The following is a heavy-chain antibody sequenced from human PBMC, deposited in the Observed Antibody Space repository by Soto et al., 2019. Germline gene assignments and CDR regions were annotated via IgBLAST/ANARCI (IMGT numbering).Heavy chain of an antibody. V-gene: IGHV1-2*04. CDR1: GYTFTGYY. Sequence: GASVKVSCKASGYTFTGYYMHWVRQAPGQGLEWMGWINPNSGGTNYAQKFQGWVTMTRDTSISTAYMELSRLRSDDTAVYYGARDSLGNYDSSAYYRYHSYAVDVWGQGTTVTVSS. CDR2: INPNSGGT. J-gene: IGHJ6*02. D-gene: IGHD3-22*01. CDR3: ARDSLGNYDSSAYYRYHSYAVDV.